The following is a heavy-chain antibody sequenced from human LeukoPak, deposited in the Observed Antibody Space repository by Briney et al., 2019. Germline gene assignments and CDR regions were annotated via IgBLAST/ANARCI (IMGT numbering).Heavy chain of an antibody. J-gene: IGHJ3*02. Sequence: GGSLRLSCAASGFILSNHWMTWVRQAPGKGLEWVSAISGSGGSTYYADSVKGRFTISRDNSKNTLYLQMNSLRAEDTAVYYCARDDLWFGGHFDIWGQGTMVTVSS. CDR2: ISGSGGST. CDR1: GFILSNHW. D-gene: IGHD3-10*01. V-gene: IGHV3-23*01. CDR3: ARDDLWFGGHFDI.